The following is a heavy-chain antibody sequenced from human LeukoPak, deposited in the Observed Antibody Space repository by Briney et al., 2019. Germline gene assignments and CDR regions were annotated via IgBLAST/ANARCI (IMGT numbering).Heavy chain of an antibody. CDR1: GGSFMCYY. CDR3: ARATRGYSYGTLEY. D-gene: IGHD5-18*01. CDR2: INHSGST. Sequence: SETLSLTCAVYGGSFMCYYWRWIRQPPGKGVEGIGEINHSGSTNYNPSLKSRVTISVDTSKNQFSLKLSSVTAADTAVYYCARATRGYSYGTLEYWGQGTLVTVSS. V-gene: IGHV4-34*01. J-gene: IGHJ4*02.